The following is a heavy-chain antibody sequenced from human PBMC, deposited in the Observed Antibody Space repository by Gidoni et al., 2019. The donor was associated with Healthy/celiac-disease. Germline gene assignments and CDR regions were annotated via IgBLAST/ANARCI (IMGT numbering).Heavy chain of an antibody. CDR2: IYYSGST. Sequence: QPQLQESGPGLVKPSETLSLTCPVSGGSISRSSYYWGWIRQPPGKGLEWIGSIYYSGSTYYNPSLKSRVTISVDTSKNQFSLKLSSVTAADTAVYYCARGHCSGGSCWFDPWGQGTLVTVSS. V-gene: IGHV4-39*01. D-gene: IGHD2-15*01. J-gene: IGHJ5*02. CDR1: GGSISRSSYY. CDR3: ARGHCSGGSCWFDP.